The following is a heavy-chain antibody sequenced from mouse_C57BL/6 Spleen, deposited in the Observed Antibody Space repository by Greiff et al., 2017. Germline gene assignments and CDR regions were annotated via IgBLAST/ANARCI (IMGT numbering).Heavy chain of an antibody. CDR3: AKGLPGYFDY. D-gene: IGHD2-2*01. Sequence: VQLQQPGAELVKPGGSVKLSCKASGYTFTSYGMHWVKQRPGQGLEWIGMIRPNSGSTNYPETFKSKATLTVDKSCSTAYMRLSGLTSEDSAVYYCAKGLPGYFDYWGQGTTLTVSS. CDR1: GYTFTSYG. CDR2: IRPNSGST. J-gene: IGHJ2*01. V-gene: IGHV1-64*01.